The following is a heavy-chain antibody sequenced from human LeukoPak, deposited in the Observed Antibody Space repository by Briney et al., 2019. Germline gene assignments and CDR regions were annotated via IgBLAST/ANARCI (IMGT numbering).Heavy chain of an antibody. Sequence: GGSLRLSCAASGFTFSSYAMHWVRQAPGKGLEWVAVISYDGSNKYYADSVKGRFTISRDNSKNTLYLQMNSLRAEDTAVYYCARLPSVDFGMQLVPDWGQGTLVTVSS. D-gene: IGHD6-13*01. J-gene: IGHJ4*02. CDR1: GFTFSSYA. V-gene: IGHV3-30-3*01. CDR2: ISYDGSNK. CDR3: ARLPSVDFGMQLVPD.